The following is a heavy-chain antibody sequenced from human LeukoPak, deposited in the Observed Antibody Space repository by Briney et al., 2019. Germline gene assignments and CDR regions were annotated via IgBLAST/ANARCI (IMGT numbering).Heavy chain of an antibody. CDR1: GFTFSSYW. J-gene: IGHJ4*02. CDR3: ARGWWDYDSRGDTRYYFGY. CDR2: IKQDGSEK. Sequence: QPGGSLRLSCAASGFTFSSYWMSWVRQAPGKGLEWVANIKQDGSEKYYVDSVKGRFTISRDNAKNSLYLQMNSLRAEDTAVYYCARGWWDYDSRGDTRYYFGYWGQGTLVTVSS. V-gene: IGHV3-7*04. D-gene: IGHD3-22*01.